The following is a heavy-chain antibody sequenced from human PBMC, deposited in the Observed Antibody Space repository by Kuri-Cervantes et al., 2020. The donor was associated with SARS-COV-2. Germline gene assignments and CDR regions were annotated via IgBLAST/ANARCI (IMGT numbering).Heavy chain of an antibody. CDR3: TRESEKRVSKSFDS. CDR1: GFTFSSYS. CDR2: ISYDGVNK. V-gene: IGHV3-30*03. D-gene: IGHD1-14*01. J-gene: IGHJ4*02. Sequence: GESLKISCAASGFTFSSYSMNWVRQAPGKGLEWVALISYDGVNKFYADSVRGRFTVSRDSAKNSLYLQMSSLRAGDTAMYYCTRESEKRVSKSFDSWGQGTLVTVSS.